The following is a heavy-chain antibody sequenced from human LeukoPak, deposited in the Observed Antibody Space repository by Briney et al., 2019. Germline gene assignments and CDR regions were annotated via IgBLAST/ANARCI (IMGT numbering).Heavy chain of an antibody. CDR3: ARDPAAADGPDDAFDI. D-gene: IGHD6-13*01. CDR1: GGTFSSYA. V-gene: IGHV1-69*01. CDR2: IIPIFGTA. Sequence: SVKVSCKGSGGTFSSYAISWVRQAPGQGPELMGGIIPIFGTANYAQKFQGRVTITADESTSTAYMELSSLRSEDTAVYYCARDPAAADGPDDAFDIWGQGTMVTVSS. J-gene: IGHJ3*02.